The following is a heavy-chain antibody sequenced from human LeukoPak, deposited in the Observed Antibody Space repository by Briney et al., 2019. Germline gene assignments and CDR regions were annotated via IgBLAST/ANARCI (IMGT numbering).Heavy chain of an antibody. Sequence: SETLSLTCTVSGGSISSGSYYWGYIRQPPQKGLEWIGSVYYSGSTYYNPSLKSRVTISVDTSKNQFSLKLSSVTAADTAVYYCARQGLWELPAFDSWGQGTLVSVSS. CDR2: VYYSGST. D-gene: IGHD1-26*01. CDR1: GGSISSGSYY. V-gene: IGHV4-39*01. J-gene: IGHJ4*02. CDR3: ARQGLWELPAFDS.